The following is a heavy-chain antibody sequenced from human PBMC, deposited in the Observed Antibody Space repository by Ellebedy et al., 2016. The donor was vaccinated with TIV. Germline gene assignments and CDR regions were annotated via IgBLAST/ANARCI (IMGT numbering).Heavy chain of an antibody. CDR3: ARLGVIAAAGASDY. CDR2: ISYSGDLM. D-gene: IGHD6-13*01. Sequence: GESLKISCAASGFTFSGYYMSWFRQAPGTGPEWVSYISYSGDLMYYADSVKGRFTTSRDNAENSLYLQINSLRAEDTAVYYCARLGVIAAAGASDYWGQGTLVIGSS. CDR1: GFTFSGYY. V-gene: IGHV3-11*01. J-gene: IGHJ4*02.